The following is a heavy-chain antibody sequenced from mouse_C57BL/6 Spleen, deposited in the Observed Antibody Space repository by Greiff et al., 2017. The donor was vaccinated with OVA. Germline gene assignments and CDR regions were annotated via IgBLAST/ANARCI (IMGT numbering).Heavy chain of an antibody. J-gene: IGHJ1*03. Sequence: VQLQQPGAELVKPGASVKLSCKASGYTFTSYWMHWVKQRPGQGLEWIGMIHPNSGSTNYNEKFKSKATLTVDKSSSTAYMQLSSLTSEDSAVYYCARRGDTTVVDWYFDVWGTGTTVTVSS. V-gene: IGHV1-64*01. CDR1: GYTFTSYW. CDR3: ARRGDTTVVDWYFDV. D-gene: IGHD1-1*01. CDR2: IHPNSGST.